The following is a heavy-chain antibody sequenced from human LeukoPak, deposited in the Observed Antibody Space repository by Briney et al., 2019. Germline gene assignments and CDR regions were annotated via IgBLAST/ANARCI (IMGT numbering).Heavy chain of an antibody. J-gene: IGHJ3*02. D-gene: IGHD6-6*01. CDR1: GGSISSSSYY. Sequence: SETLSLTCTVSGGSISSSSYYWGWIRQPPGKGLEWIGSIYYSGSTYYNPSLKSRVTISVDTSKNQFSLKLSSVTAADTAVYYCARHSGGSSSPLDAFDIWGQGTMVTVSS. CDR2: IYYSGST. CDR3: ARHSGGSSSPLDAFDI. V-gene: IGHV4-39*01.